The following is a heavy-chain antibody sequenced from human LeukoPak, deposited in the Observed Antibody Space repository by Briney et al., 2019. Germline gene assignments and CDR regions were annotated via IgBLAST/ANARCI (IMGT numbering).Heavy chain of an antibody. CDR3: ARGRLWFGD. CDR1: GFTFSSYA. D-gene: IGHD3-10*01. V-gene: IGHV3-64*01. Sequence: GGSLRLSCAASGFTFSSYAMHWVRQAPGKGLEYVSAISSNGGSTYYANSVKGRFTISRDNSKNTLYLQMGGLRAEDMAVYYCARGRLWFGDWGQGTLVTVSS. J-gene: IGHJ4*02. CDR2: ISSNGGST.